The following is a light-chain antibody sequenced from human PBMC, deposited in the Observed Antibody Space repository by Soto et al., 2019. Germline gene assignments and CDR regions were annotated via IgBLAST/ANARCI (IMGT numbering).Light chain of an antibody. J-gene: IGKJ1*01. V-gene: IGKV3-15*01. CDR2: NAS. Sequence: EIVMTQSPATLSVSPGGRSTLSCRASQSISDTLAWYQQRPGQTPRLLIYNASTRATAVPARFSGGGSVTEFSLTISSLQPDDFATYYCQQYNSYSWTFGQGTTVDIK. CDR1: QSISDT. CDR3: QQYNSYSWT.